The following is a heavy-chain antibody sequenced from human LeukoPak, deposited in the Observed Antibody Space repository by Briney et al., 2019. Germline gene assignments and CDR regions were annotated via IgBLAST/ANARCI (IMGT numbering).Heavy chain of an antibody. CDR2: VSGSGDNT. Sequence: GGSLRLSCAASGFTFSSYTMTWVRQAPGKGLEWVSSVSGSGDNTYFAGSVRGRFTVSRDNSKNTLYLQMNSLRAEDTAVYYCTKDRGGGYYNWFDPWGQGTLVTVSS. CDR3: TKDRGGGYYNWFDP. V-gene: IGHV3-23*01. J-gene: IGHJ5*02. CDR1: GFTFSSYT. D-gene: IGHD5-12*01.